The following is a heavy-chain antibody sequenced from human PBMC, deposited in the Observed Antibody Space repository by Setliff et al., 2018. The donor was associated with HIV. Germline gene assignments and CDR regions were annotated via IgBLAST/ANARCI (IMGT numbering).Heavy chain of an antibody. CDR3: ARVGSYWSTFDY. J-gene: IGHJ4*02. CDR2: INTETGNP. Sequence: ASVKVSCKASGGTFNMYAISWVRQAPGQGFEWMGWINTETGNPMYAQGFRGRFVFSLDTSVSTTYLQINSLKAEDTAMYYCARVGSYWSTFDYWGQGALVTVSS. D-gene: IGHD1-26*01. CDR1: GGTFNMYA. V-gene: IGHV7-4-1*02.